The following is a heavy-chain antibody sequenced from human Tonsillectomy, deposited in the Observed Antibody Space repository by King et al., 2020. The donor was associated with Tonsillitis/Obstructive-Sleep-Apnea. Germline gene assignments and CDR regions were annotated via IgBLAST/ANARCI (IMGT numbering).Heavy chain of an antibody. V-gene: IGHV5-10-1*01. Sequence: QLVQSGAEVKKPGESLRISCKGSGYSFTSHWISWVRQVPGKGLEWRGGVDPSDSYTNYSPSFQGHVTISADKSISTAYLQWRSLKASDTAIYYCARQIISGVFDIWGQGTMVTVSS. D-gene: IGHD2-8*01. J-gene: IGHJ3*02. CDR1: GYSFTSHW. CDR2: VDPSDSYT. CDR3: ARQIISGVFDI.